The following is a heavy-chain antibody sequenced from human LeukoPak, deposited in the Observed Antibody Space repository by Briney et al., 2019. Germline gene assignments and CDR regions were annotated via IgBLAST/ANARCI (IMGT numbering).Heavy chain of an antibody. Sequence: PGGSLRLSCTASGFTFSSYGIHWVRQAPGKGLEWVAFIRYDGSNKSYYANSVKGRFTISRDNSKNTLYLQMNSLTTEDTAVYYCAKEESQYHLPSSLDYWGQGTLVTVSS. V-gene: IGHV3-30*02. CDR2: IRYDGSNKS. D-gene: IGHD2-2*01. J-gene: IGHJ4*02. CDR1: GFTFSSYG. CDR3: AKEESQYHLPSSLDY.